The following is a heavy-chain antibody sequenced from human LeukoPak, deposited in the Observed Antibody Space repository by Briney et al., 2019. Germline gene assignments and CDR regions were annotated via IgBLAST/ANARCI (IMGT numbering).Heavy chain of an antibody. CDR1: GFTVSSNY. J-gene: IGHJ5*02. Sequence: GGSLRLPCAASGFTVSSNYMSWVRQAPGKGLEWVSVIYSGGSTYYADSVKGRFTISRDNSKNTLYLQMNSLRAEDTAVYYCARGVTGTHGLDWFDPWGQGTLVTVSS. D-gene: IGHD1-20*01. CDR3: ARGVTGTHGLDWFDP. V-gene: IGHV3-66*01. CDR2: IYSGGST.